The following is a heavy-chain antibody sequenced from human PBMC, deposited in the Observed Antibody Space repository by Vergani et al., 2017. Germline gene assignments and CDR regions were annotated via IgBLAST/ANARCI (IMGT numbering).Heavy chain of an antibody. D-gene: IGHD3-9*01. J-gene: IGHJ3*02. CDR3: TTLNTLYYDIVTGADDAFDI. CDR2: IKSKTDGGTT. CDR1: GFTFSNAW. V-gene: IGHV3-15*01. Sequence: EVQLVESGGGLVKPGGSLRLSCAASGFTFSNAWMSWVRQAPGKGLEWVGRIKSKTDGGTTDYAAPVKGRFTISRDDSKNTLYLQMNSLKTEDTAVYYCTTLNTLYYDIVTGADDAFDIWGQGTMVTVSS.